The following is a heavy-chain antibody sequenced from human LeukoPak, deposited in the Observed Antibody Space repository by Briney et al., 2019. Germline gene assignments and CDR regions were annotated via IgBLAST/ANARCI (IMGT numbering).Heavy chain of an antibody. CDR3: ARDTAMVRGVEYYYGMDV. J-gene: IGHJ6*04. CDR1: GFTFSDYY. CDR2: ISSSSSYT. Sequence: GGSLRLSCAASGFTFSDYYMSWIRQAPGKGLEWVSYISSSSSYTNYADSVKGRFTISRDNAKNSLYLQMNGLRAEDTAVYYCARDTAMVRGVEYYYGMDVWGKGTTVTVSS. D-gene: IGHD5-18*01. V-gene: IGHV3-11*06.